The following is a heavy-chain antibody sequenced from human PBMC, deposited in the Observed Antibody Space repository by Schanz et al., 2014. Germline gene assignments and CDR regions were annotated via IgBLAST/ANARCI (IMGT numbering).Heavy chain of an antibody. J-gene: IGHJ3*02. V-gene: IGHV3-9*01. D-gene: IGHD5-12*01. Sequence: VQLVESGGGVVQPGGSLRLSCVASGFRFDDYAMHWVRQAPGKGLEWVSGMSWNAGSLGYGDSVKGRFTISRDNAKNSLYLQMNSLRAEDTAVYYCAGAVATIRADSFDIWGQGTMVAVSS. CDR2: MSWNAGSL. CDR1: GFRFDDYA. CDR3: AGAVATIRADSFDI.